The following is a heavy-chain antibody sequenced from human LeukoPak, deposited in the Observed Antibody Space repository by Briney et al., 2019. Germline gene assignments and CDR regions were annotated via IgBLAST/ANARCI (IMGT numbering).Heavy chain of an antibody. J-gene: IGHJ4*02. Sequence: ASVKVSCKASGYTFTSYGISWVRQAPGHGLEWMGWISAYNGNTNYAQKLQGRVTMTTDTSTSTAYIELRSLRSDDTAAYYCARVTSGSSSDTLDYWGQGTLVTVSS. D-gene: IGHD6-13*01. V-gene: IGHV1-18*01. CDR3: ARVTSGSSSDTLDY. CDR2: ISAYNGNT. CDR1: GYTFTSYG.